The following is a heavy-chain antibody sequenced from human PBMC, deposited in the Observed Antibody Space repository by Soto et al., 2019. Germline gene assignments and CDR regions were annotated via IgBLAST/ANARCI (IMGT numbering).Heavy chain of an antibody. CDR2: ISAYNGNT. D-gene: IGHD6-6*01. CDR3: AREVGSSSSSVWFDP. Sequence: ASVKVSCKASGYTFTSYGISWVRQATGQGLEWMGWISAYNGNTNYAQKLQGRVTMTTDTSTSTAYMELRSLRSDDTAVYYCAREVGSSSSSVWFDPWGQGTLVTVSS. J-gene: IGHJ5*02. CDR1: GYTFTSYG. V-gene: IGHV1-18*01.